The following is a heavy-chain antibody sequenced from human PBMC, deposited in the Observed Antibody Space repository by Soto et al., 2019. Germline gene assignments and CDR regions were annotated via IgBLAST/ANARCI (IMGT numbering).Heavy chain of an antibody. CDR1: GYTFTSYD. CDR3: ARGRGYYYDSSGYSDY. V-gene: IGHV1-8*01. J-gene: IGHJ4*02. D-gene: IGHD3-22*01. Sequence: QVQLVQSGAEVKKPGASVKVSCKASGYTFTSYDINWVRQATGQGLEWMGWMNPNSGNTGYAQKFQGSVTMTRNTSISTAYMELSSLRSEDTAVYYCARGRGYYYDSSGYSDYWGQGTLVTVSS. CDR2: MNPNSGNT.